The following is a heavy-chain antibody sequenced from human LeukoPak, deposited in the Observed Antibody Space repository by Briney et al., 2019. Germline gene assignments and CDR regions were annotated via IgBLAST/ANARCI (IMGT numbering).Heavy chain of an antibody. CDR1: GYTFTGYY. Sequence: ASVKVSCKASGYTFTGYYMHWVRQAPGQGLEWMGWINPNSGGTNYAQKFQGRVTMTRDTSISTAYMELSRLRSDDTAVYYCARARDCSGGSCYSNIYYYGMVVWGQGTTVTVSS. J-gene: IGHJ6*02. D-gene: IGHD2-15*01. CDR3: ARARDCSGGSCYSNIYYYGMVV. V-gene: IGHV1-2*02. CDR2: INPNSGGT.